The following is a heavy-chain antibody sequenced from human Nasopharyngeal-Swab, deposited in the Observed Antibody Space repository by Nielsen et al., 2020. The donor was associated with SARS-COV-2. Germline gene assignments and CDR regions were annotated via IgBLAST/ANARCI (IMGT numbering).Heavy chain of an antibody. J-gene: IGHJ5*02. CDR1: GFSLSTSVVG. D-gene: IGHD2-2*01. CDR2: IYWNDDK. V-gene: IGHV2-5*01. Sequence: SGPTLVKPTQTLTLTCTFSGFSLSTSVVGVGWIRQPPGKALEWLALIYWNDDKRYSPSLKSRLTITKDTSKNQVVLTMTNMDPVDTATYYCAHSEIVVVPAAKPWFDPWGQGTLVTVSS. CDR3: AHSEIVVVPAAKPWFDP.